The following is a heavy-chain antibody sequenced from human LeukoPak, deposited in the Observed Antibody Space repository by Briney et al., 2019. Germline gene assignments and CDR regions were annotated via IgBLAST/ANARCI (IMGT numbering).Heavy chain of an antibody. CDR1: GFTVSSNY. CDR2: IYSGGST. D-gene: IGHD5-12*01. CDR3: ARWGYSGYDYVDY. V-gene: IGHV3-53*01. J-gene: IGHJ4*02. Sequence: GGSLRLSCAASGFTVSSNYMSWVRQAPGKGLEWVSVIYSGGSTYYADSVKGRFTISRDNSKNTLYLQMNSLRAEDTAVYYCARWGYSGYDYVDYWGQGTLVTVSS.